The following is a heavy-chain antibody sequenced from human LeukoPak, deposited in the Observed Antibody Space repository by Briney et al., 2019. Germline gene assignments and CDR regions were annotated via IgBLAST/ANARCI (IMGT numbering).Heavy chain of an antibody. CDR3: AKDLTLRGYSSSWLDY. Sequence: GGSLRLSCAASGFTFSSYAMSWVRQAPGKGLEWVSAISGSGGSTYYADSVKGRFTISRDNSKNTLYLQMNSLRAEDTAVYYCAKDLTLRGYSSSWLDYWGQGTLVTVSS. CDR2: ISGSGGST. CDR1: GFTFSSYA. D-gene: IGHD6-13*01. J-gene: IGHJ4*02. V-gene: IGHV3-23*01.